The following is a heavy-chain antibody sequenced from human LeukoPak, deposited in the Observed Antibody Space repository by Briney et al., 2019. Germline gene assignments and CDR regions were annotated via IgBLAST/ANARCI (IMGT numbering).Heavy chain of an antibody. CDR3: AKESGKFVY. V-gene: IGHV3-43*02. CDR1: GINFADYA. Sequence: GGSLRLSCVVSGINFADYAMHWVRQPPGKGLEWVSLISADGGSTFSADSVKGRFSISRDNSKNSLYLQMNSLRSEDTAMYYCAKESGKFVYWGQGTLVAVSS. CDR2: ISADGGST. D-gene: IGHD3-16*01. J-gene: IGHJ4*02.